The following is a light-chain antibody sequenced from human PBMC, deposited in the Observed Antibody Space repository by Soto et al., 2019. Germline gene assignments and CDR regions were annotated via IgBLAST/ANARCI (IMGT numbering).Light chain of an antibody. CDR2: GAS. CDR1: QSVSSSY. CDR3: QLYGISPH. V-gene: IGKV3-20*01. J-gene: IGKJ5*01. Sequence: PGERVTLSCRASQSVSSSYLTWYQQKPGQAPRLLIYGASTRATSIPARFSGSASGTDFTLTINRLEPEDFAVYYCQLYGISPHFGQGTRREIK.